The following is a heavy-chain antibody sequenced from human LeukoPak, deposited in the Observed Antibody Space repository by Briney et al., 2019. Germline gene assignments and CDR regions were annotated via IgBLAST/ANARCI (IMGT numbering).Heavy chain of an antibody. J-gene: IGHJ4*02. CDR3: AKGGSSSSWSPFDY. Sequence: GGSLRLSCAASGFTSSSYAMSWVRQAPGKGLEWVSAISGSGGSTYYADSVKGRFTISRDNSKNTLYLQMNSLRAEDTAVYYCAKGGSSSSWSPFDYWGQGTLVTVSS. CDR1: GFTSSSYA. V-gene: IGHV3-23*01. D-gene: IGHD6-13*01. CDR2: ISGSGGST.